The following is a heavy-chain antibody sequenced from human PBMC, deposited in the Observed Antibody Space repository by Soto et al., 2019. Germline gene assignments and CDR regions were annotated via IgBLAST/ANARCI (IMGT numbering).Heavy chain of an antibody. CDR3: AKVGQYPSYGMDV. Sequence: GGSLRLSCVASGITFRSRAMSWVRQAPGEGLEWVAAISGSGGSTYYADSVKGRFTISRDNSKNTLYLQMNSLRAEDTAVYYCAKVGQYPSYGMDVWGQGTTVTVSS. CDR1: GITFRSRA. V-gene: IGHV3-23*01. J-gene: IGHJ6*02. CDR2: ISGSGGST. D-gene: IGHD3-10*01.